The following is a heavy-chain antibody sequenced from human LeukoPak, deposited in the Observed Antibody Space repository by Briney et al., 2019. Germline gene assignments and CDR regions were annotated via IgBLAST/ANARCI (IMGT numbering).Heavy chain of an antibody. CDR2: ISGSGGNT. CDR1: GFTFSSFA. CDR3: AKGTMLRGLIILNFYYYMDV. D-gene: IGHD3-10*01. V-gene: IGHV3-23*01. J-gene: IGHJ6*03. Sequence: GGPLRLSCAASGFTFSSFAMSWVRQAPGKGLEWVSAISGSGGNTYYADSVKGRFTISRDNSKNTLYLQMNSLRAEDTAVYFCAKGTMLRGLIILNFYYYMDVWGKGTTVTVSS.